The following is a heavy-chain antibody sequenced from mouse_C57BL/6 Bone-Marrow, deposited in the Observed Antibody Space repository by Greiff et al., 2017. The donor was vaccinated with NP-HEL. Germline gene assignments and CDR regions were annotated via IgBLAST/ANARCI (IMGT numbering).Heavy chain of an antibody. CDR2: IDPSDSYT. Sequence: QVQLQQPGAELVMPGASVQLSCKASGYTFTSYWMHWVKQRPGQGLEWIGEIDPSDSYTNYNQKFKGKSTLTVDKSSSTAYMQLSSLTSEDSAVYYCARGGFAYWGQGTLVTVSA. CDR1: GYTFTSYW. V-gene: IGHV1-69*01. CDR3: ARGGFAY. J-gene: IGHJ3*01.